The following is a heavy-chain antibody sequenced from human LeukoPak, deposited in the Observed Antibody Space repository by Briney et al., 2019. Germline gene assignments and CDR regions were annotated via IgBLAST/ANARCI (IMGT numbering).Heavy chain of an antibody. CDR1: GFTFSSYA. Sequence: GGSLRLSCAASGFTFSSYALGWVRQAPGKGLAWVSVISGSGGHTYYADSVKGRFTISRDNSKNTLYLQMNSLRAEDTAVYFCAKYYYDSSGPIRLIDYWGQGTLVTVSS. CDR3: AKYYYDSSGPIRLIDY. J-gene: IGHJ4*02. D-gene: IGHD3-22*01. CDR2: ISGSGGHT. V-gene: IGHV3-23*01.